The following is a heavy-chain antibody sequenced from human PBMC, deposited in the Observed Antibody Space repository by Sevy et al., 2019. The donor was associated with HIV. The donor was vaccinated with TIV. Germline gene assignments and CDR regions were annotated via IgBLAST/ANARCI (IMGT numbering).Heavy chain of an antibody. D-gene: IGHD2-2*01. CDR3: ARMGQEGVVPAARSTYYYYGMDV. CDR2: ISYDGSNK. J-gene: IGHJ6*02. Sequence: GGSLRLSCAASGFTFSSYAMHWVRQAPGKGLECVAVISYDGSNKYYADSVKGRFTISRDNSKNTLYLQMNSLRAEDTAVYYCARMGQEGVVPAARSTYYYYGMDVWGQGTTVTVSS. V-gene: IGHV3-30-3*01. CDR1: GFTFSSYA.